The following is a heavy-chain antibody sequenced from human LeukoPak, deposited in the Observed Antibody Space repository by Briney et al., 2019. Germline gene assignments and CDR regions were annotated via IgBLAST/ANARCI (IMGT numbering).Heavy chain of an antibody. CDR3: ARDKEDSYGWDLDAFDI. CDR1: GYSISSGYY. J-gene: IGHJ3*02. V-gene: IGHV4-38-2*02. CDR2: IYHSGST. D-gene: IGHD5-18*01. Sequence: SETLSLTCTVSGYSISSGYYWGWIRQPPGKGLEWIGSIYHSGSTYYNPSLKSRVTISVDTSKNQFSLKLSSVTAADTAVYYCARDKEDSYGWDLDAFDIWGQGTMVTVSS.